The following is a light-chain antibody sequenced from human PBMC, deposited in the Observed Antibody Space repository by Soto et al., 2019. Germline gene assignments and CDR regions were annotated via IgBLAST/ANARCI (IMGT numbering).Light chain of an antibody. CDR2: EVT. J-gene: IGLJ3*02. CDR3: CSYVPTNTWL. Sequence: QSALTQPASVSGSPGQSITISCTGTSSDVGTYNLVSWYQHHPGTAPKLLIFEVTKRPSGVSNRFSGSKSGNTASLTVSGLQTADEAHYFCCSYVPTNTWLFGGGTKVTVL. V-gene: IGLV2-23*02. CDR1: SSDVGTYNL.